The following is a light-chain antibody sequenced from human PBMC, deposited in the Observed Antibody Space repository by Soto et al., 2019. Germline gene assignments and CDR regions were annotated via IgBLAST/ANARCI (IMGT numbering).Light chain of an antibody. CDR1: QGVSGNF. V-gene: IGKV3-20*01. CDR2: AAS. J-gene: IGKJ2*01. Sequence: EIVLTQSPDTLSLSPGERATLSCRASQGVSGNFLAWYQHRPGQAPRLLIYAASSRPTGIPDRFSGSGSGKDFTLDISRMEPEDLAVYCCQQYDSAPPNTFGQGTRLEMK. CDR3: QQYDSAPPNT.